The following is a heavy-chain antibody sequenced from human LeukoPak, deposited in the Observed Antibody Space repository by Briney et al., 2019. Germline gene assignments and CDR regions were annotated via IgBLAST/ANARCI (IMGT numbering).Heavy chain of an antibody. V-gene: IGHV3-30-3*01. Sequence: TGGSLRLSCAASGFTFSSYAMHWVRQAPGKGLEWVAVISYDGSNKYYADSVKGRFTISRDNSKNTLYLQMNSLRAEDTAVYYCARDNEAVAGTGFRFGIDYWGQGTLVTVSS. J-gene: IGHJ4*02. CDR1: GFTFSSYA. CDR3: ARDNEAVAGTGFRFGIDY. D-gene: IGHD6-19*01. CDR2: ISYDGSNK.